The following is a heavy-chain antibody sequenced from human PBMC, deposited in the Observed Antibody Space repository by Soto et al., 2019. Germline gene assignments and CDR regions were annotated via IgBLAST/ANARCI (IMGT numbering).Heavy chain of an antibody. CDR3: ARQVVTAYTLPLIWFYP. V-gene: IGHV5-51*01. CDR2: IYPDNSDT. Sequence: PGESLKISCKGSGYSFAGYWIAWVRQMPGKGLEWMGIIYPDNSDTRYSRSFQGQVTISADKSIRTAYLQWSSLKASDTAVYYCARQVVTAYTLPLIWFYPWGQGTLVTVSS. CDR1: GYSFAGYW. D-gene: IGHD2-21*01. J-gene: IGHJ5*02.